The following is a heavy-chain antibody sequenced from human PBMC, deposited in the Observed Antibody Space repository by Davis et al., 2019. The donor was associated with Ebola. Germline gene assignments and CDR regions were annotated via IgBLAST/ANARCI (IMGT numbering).Heavy chain of an antibody. V-gene: IGHV3-23*01. Sequence: GESLKISCAASGFAFNTYAMTWVRQPPGKGLNWVSTISGSDAGTYYADSVKGRFTISRDNSKNMLYLQMNSLRAEDTAVYYCAKDSKDSVLVVYAIDYYYGMDVWGQGTTVTVSS. CDR3: AKDSKDSVLVVYAIDYYYGMDV. J-gene: IGHJ6*02. CDR1: GFAFNTYA. D-gene: IGHD2-8*02. CDR2: ISGSDAGT.